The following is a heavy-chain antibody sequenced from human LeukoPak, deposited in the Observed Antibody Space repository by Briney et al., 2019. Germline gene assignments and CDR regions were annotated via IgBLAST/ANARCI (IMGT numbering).Heavy chain of an antibody. CDR2: ISWNNNKI. CDR3: AKGMFHDSSGYYSQPFDY. V-gene: IGHV3-9*01. CDR1: GFTFDDYA. J-gene: IGHJ4*02. Sequence: GRSLRLFCAASGFTFDDYAMHWVRQAPGKGLEWVSAISWNNNKIGYADSVKGRFTISRDNAKNSLYLQMNSLRAEDTALYYCAKGMFHDSSGYYSQPFDYWGQGTLVTVSS. D-gene: IGHD3-22*01.